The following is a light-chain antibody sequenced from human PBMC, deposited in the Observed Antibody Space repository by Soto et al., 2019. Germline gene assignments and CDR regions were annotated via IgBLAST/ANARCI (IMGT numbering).Light chain of an antibody. CDR1: SSDVGRYNI. CDR3: ASITRSSTSV. CDR2: DVT. Sequence: QSALTQPASVSGSPGQSITISCTGTSSDVGRYNIVSWYQQHPGKAPKLMIYDVTNRPSGVSTRFSGSKSGNTASLTISGIQTEDEAHYYCASITRSSTSVFGTGTKVTVL. J-gene: IGLJ1*01. V-gene: IGLV2-14*02.